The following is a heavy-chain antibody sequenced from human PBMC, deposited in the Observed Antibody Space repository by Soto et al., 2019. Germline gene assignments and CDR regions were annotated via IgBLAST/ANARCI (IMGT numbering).Heavy chain of an antibody. CDR3: ARDYYDSSGYAPLVWFSGFGMDV. D-gene: IGHD3-22*01. Sequence: EVQLVESGGGLVQPGGSLRLSCAASGFTFSSYEMNWVRQAPGKGLEWVSYISSSGSTIYYADSVKGRFTISRDNAKNSLSLQMNSLRAEDTAVYYCARDYYDSSGYAPLVWFSGFGMDVWGQGTTVTVSS. V-gene: IGHV3-48*03. J-gene: IGHJ6*02. CDR2: ISSSGSTI. CDR1: GFTFSSYE.